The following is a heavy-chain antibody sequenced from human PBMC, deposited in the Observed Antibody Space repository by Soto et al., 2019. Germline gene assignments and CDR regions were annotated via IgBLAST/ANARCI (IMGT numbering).Heavy chain of an antibody. CDR2: IYDGGRT. V-gene: IGHV4-30-4*01. D-gene: IGHD7-27*01. CDR1: GGSISTVDYW. CDR3: ARGPSGDKVDS. J-gene: IGHJ4*02. Sequence: QVQLQESGPGLVKPSQTLSLTCTVSGGSISTVDYWWSWIRQSPDMGLEWIGHIYDGGRTYNNPSLDSRVTMSVDTSKSQLSLTFSSVSAADTAVYYCARGPSGDKVDSWGQGTLVTVSS.